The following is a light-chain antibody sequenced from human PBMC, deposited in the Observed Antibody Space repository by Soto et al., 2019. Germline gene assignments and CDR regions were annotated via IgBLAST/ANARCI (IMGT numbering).Light chain of an antibody. V-gene: IGLV2-11*01. CDR3: CSHAGGSSWV. CDR1: SSDVGAYDR. J-gene: IGLJ3*02. CDR2: DVT. Sequence: QSALTQPRSVSGSPGQSVTISCTGTSSDVGAYDRVSWYQHHPTKAPKLIIYDVTKRPSGVPDRISGSKSGSTASLTISGLQAEDEADYYCCSHAGGSSWVFGGGTKLTVL.